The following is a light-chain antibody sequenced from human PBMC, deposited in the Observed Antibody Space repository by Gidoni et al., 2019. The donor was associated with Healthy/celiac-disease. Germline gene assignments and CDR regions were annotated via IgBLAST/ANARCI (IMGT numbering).Light chain of an antibody. V-gene: IGKV3-20*01. J-gene: IGKJ3*01. CDR1: QRVSSSY. Sequence: VLTPSPGTLSLSPWERATLSCRASQRVSSSYLAWYQQKPGQAPRLLIYGASSRATGIPDRFSGSGSGTDFTLTISRLEPEDVAVYYCQQYGSSQFTFGPGTKVDIK. CDR3: QQYGSSQFT. CDR2: GAS.